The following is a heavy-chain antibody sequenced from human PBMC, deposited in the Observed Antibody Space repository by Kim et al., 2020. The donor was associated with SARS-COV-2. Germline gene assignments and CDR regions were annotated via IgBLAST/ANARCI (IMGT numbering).Heavy chain of an antibody. Sequence: KYYADSEEGPLTIPRDKAKNSLYLQMNSLRAEDTAVYYCARIMVQCYFDYWGQGTLVTVSS. D-gene: IGHD2-21*01. V-gene: IGHV3-21*01. CDR2: K. J-gene: IGHJ4*02. CDR3: ARIMVQCYFDY.